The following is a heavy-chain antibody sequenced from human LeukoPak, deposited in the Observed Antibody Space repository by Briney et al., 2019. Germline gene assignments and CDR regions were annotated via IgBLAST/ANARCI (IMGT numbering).Heavy chain of an antibody. CDR3: ARVTTGWD. CDR2: IKHDGSEK. D-gene: IGHD6-19*01. Sequence: GGSLRLSCAASGFTFRSYWMSWVRQAPAKGLEWVANIKHDGSEKYYVDSVKGRFTISRGNAKNSLYLQMNSLRAEDMAVYYCARVTTGWDWGQGTLVTVSS. CDR1: GFTFRSYW. J-gene: IGHJ4*02. V-gene: IGHV3-7*01.